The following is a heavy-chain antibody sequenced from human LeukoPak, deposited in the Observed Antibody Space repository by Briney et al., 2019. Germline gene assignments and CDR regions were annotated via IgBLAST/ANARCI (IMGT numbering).Heavy chain of an antibody. CDR1: GGSISSYY. CDR2: IYYSGST. J-gene: IGHJ4*02. CDR3: AREGGSGYSDY. Sequence: SETLSLTCTVSGGSISSYYWSWIRQPPGEGLEWIGCIYYSGSTNYNPSLKSRVTISVDTSKNQFSLKLSSVTAADTAVYYCAREGGSGYSDYWGQGTLVTVSS. V-gene: IGHV4-59*01. D-gene: IGHD3-3*01.